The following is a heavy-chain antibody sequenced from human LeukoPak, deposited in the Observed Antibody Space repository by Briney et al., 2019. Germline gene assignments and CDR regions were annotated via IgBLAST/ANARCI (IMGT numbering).Heavy chain of an antibody. D-gene: IGHD6-13*01. CDR1: GFTFSSYA. V-gene: IGHV3-23*01. Sequence: GGSLRLSCAASGFTFSSYAMSWVRQAPGKGLEWVSAISGSGGSTYYADSVKGRFTISRDNSKNTLYLQMNSLRAEDTAVYYCAKDSRYSSSWYKAFDIWGQGTMVTVSS. CDR3: AKDSRYSSSWYKAFDI. J-gene: IGHJ3*02. CDR2: ISGSGGST.